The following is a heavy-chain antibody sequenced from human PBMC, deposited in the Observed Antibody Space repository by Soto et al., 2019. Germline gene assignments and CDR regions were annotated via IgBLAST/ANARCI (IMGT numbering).Heavy chain of an antibody. V-gene: IGHV3-23*01. CDR3: ANRLIYQSFYYCMDV. J-gene: IGHJ6*03. CDR2: ISGGGCIT. CDR1: GFTFSSYA. D-gene: IGHD2-2*01. Sequence: EVQLLESGGGLVQPGGSLRLSCAASGFTFSSYAMSWVRQAQGKGLEWVSAISGGGCITYSADSVKGRFTISRDNYKNKLYLKMNSLRDEDTAVYYCANRLIYQSFYYCMDVWGKGTTVTVSS.